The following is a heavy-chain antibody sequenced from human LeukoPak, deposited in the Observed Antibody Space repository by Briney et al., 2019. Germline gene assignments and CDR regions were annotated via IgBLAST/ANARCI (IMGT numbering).Heavy chain of an antibody. D-gene: IGHD2-21*01. J-gene: IGHJ4*02. Sequence: GRSLRLSCAASGFTFDDYAMHWVRQAPGKGLEWVSGISWNSGSIGYADSVKGRFTISRDNAKNSLYLQMNSLRAEDTALYYCAKEPSVGGVDYWGQGTLVTVST. CDR1: GFTFDDYA. CDR2: ISWNSGSI. CDR3: AKEPSVGGVDY. V-gene: IGHV3-9*01.